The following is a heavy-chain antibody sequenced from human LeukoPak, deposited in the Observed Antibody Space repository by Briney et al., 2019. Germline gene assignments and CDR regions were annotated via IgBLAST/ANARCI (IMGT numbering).Heavy chain of an antibody. CDR1: GFTFSSYG. CDR2: IWNDGSHQ. D-gene: IGHD4-17*01. Sequence: PGGSLRLSCSASGFTFSSYGMHWVRQAPGKGLEWVAVIWNDGSHQYYADSEKGRFTISRDNSRNTVYLQMNRLRVEDTAVYYCAKARYGDNISDGFDTWGQGTMVTVSS. J-gene: IGHJ3*02. CDR3: AKARYGDNISDGFDT. V-gene: IGHV3-33*06.